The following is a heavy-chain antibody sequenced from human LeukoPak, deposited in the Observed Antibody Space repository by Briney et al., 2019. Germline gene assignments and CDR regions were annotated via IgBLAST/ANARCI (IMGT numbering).Heavy chain of an antibody. CDR1: GYSISSGYY. CDR3: ARERPYYDILTGYYMGRGNWFDP. V-gene: IGHV4-38-2*02. Sequence: SETLSLTCTVSGYSISSGYYWGWIRQPPGKGLEWIGSIYHSGSTYYNPSLKSRVTISVDTSKNQFSLKLSSVTAADTAVYYCARERPYYDILTGYYMGRGNWFDPWGQGTLVTVSS. J-gene: IGHJ5*02. D-gene: IGHD3-9*01. CDR2: IYHSGST.